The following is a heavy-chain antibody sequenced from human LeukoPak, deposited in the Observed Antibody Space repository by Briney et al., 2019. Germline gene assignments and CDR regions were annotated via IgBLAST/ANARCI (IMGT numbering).Heavy chain of an antibody. V-gene: IGHV3-23*01. D-gene: IGHD3-9*01. CDR2: ITGSGGNT. Sequence: GASLRLSCAASGFTFRNYAMSWVRQAPGKGLGWVSAITGSGGNTYYADSVKGRFTISRDNSKNTVFLQMNSLRAEDTAVYYCAKWGDYDVLTGYYVSDYWGQGTLVTVSS. CDR1: GFTFRNYA. CDR3: AKWGDYDVLTGYYVSDY. J-gene: IGHJ4*02.